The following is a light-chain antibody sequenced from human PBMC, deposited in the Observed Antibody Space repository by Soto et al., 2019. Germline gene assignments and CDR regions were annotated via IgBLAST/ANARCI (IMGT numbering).Light chain of an antibody. Sequence: QSVLTQPRSVSGSPGQSVTISCTGTSSDVGGYNYVSWYQQHPGTAPKLIIHEVNQRPSGVPDRFSGSKSGNTASLTVSGLQAEDEGTYYCSSYGGYNNVVFGTGTKVTV. V-gene: IGLV2-8*01. CDR3: SSYGGYNNVV. CDR1: SSDVGGYNY. CDR2: EVN. J-gene: IGLJ1*01.